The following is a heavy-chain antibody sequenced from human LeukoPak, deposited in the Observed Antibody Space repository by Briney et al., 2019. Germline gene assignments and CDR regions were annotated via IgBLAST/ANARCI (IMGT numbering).Heavy chain of an antibody. D-gene: IGHD6-13*01. CDR3: AKGYITSWYYFEY. J-gene: IGHJ4*02. Sequence: GRSLRLSCVASGXTFSSYGMHWVRQAPGKGLEWVAVISNEGSNKYYADSVKGRFTISRDNSKNTVYLQMNSLRAEDTAVYYCAKGYITSWYYFEYWGQGTLVTVSS. V-gene: IGHV3-30*18. CDR1: GXTFSSYG. CDR2: ISNEGSNK.